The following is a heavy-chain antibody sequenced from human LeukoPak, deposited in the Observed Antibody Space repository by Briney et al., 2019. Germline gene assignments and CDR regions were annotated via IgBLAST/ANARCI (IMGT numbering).Heavy chain of an antibody. CDR1: GVSITTYY. CDR2: IYHSGST. V-gene: IGHV4-59*08. Sequence: SETLSLTCTVSGVSITTYYWSWIRQPPGKGLEWIGYIYHSGSTNYNPSLKSRVTISVDTSKNQFSLKLSSVTAADTAVYYCARAGYDYVWGSYRSLYYYYMDVWGKGTTVTVSS. CDR3: ARAGYDYVWGSYRSLYYYYMDV. D-gene: IGHD3-16*02. J-gene: IGHJ6*03.